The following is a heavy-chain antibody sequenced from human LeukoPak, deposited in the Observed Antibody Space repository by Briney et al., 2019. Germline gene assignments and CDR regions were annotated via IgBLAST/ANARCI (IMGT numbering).Heavy chain of an antibody. V-gene: IGHV3-23*01. CDR3: AKDQRVTGTSIXHXDX. J-gene: IGHJ4*02. Sequence: PGGSLRLSCAASGFTFSSYGMSWVRQAPGKGLEWVSGISGSDGSTYYADSVKGRFTISRDNSKNTLYVQMNSLTDEDTAVYYCAKDQRVTGTSIXHXDXXGQGXXVTV. D-gene: IGHD6-19*01. CDR1: GFTFSSYG. CDR2: ISGSDGST.